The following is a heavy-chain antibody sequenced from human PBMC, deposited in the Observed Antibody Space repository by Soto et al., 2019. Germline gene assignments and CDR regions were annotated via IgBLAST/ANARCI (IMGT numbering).Heavy chain of an antibody. Sequence: QVQLVESGGGVVQPGRSLRLSCAASGFTFSSYGMHWVRQAPGKGLEWVAVIWYDGSNKYYADSVKGRFTISRDNSKNTLYLQMNSVRAEDTAVYYCARDITMVRGVIARYYYGMDVWGQGTTVTVSS. V-gene: IGHV3-33*01. J-gene: IGHJ6*02. CDR3: ARDITMVRGVIARYYYGMDV. CDR1: GFTFSSYG. D-gene: IGHD3-10*01. CDR2: IWYDGSNK.